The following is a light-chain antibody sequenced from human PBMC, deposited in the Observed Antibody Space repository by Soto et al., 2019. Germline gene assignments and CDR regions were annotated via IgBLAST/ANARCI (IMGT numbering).Light chain of an antibody. Sequence: DIQMTQSPSSLSASVGDRVTITCRASQAMSVYFAWYQQKPGKVPKLLIYSASTLPSGVPLRFSGSGSGTDFTLTISSLQPEDVATYYCQKFNTAPRTFGQGKRLEMK. V-gene: IGKV1-27*01. J-gene: IGKJ5*01. CDR2: SAS. CDR1: QAMSVY. CDR3: QKFNTAPRT.